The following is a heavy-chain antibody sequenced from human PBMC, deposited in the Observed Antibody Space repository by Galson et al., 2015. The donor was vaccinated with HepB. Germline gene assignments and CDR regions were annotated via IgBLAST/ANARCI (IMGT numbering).Heavy chain of an antibody. J-gene: IGHJ4*02. CDR1: GFTFSNAW. V-gene: IGHV3-15*07. CDR3: TTDDLLIFYGSGTTTADY. CDR2: IKSKTDGGTT. D-gene: IGHD3-10*01. Sequence: SLRLSCAASGFTFSNAWMNWVRQAPGKGLEWVGRIKSKTDGGTTDYAAPVKGRFTISRDDSKNTLYLQMNSLKTEDTAVYYCTTDDLLIFYGSGTTTADYWGQGTLVTVSS.